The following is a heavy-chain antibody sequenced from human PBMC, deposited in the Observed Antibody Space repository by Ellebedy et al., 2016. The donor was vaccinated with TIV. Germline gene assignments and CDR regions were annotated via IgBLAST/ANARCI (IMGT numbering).Heavy chain of an antibody. J-gene: IGHJ6*02. CDR3: AKTPTPTVNPRWFGALYGMDV. CDR2: ISSGGDIT. V-gene: IGHV3-23*01. CDR1: GFTFSSYE. Sequence: GGSLRLSCAASGFTFSSYEMNWVRQAPGKGLEWVSVISSGGDITNYADSVKGRFTISRDNSKNTLYLQMNSLRAEDTAVYYCAKTPTPTVNPRWFGALYGMDVWGQGTTVTVSS. D-gene: IGHD3-10*01.